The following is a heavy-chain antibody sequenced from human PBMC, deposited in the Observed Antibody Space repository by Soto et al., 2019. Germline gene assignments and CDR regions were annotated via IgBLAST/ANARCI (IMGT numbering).Heavy chain of an antibody. D-gene: IGHD3-3*01. J-gene: IGHJ4*02. V-gene: IGHV3-21*01. CDR3: ARVTIFGVAIDY. CDR1: GFTFSSYS. Sequence: EVQLVESGGGLVKPGGSLRLSCAASGFTFSSYSMNWVRQAPGKGLEWVSSISSSSSYIYYADSVKGRFTISRDNAKNSLYLQMNSLRAEDTAVYYCARVTIFGVAIDYWGQGTLVTVSS. CDR2: ISSSSSYI.